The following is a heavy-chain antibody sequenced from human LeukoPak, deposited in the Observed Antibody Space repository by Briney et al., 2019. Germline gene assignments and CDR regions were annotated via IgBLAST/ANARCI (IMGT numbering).Heavy chain of an antibody. CDR2: FDPDNDET. V-gene: IGHV1-24*01. D-gene: IGHD3-9*01. CDR1: GYTLTELS. Sequence: ASVKVSCKVSGYTLTELSMHWVRQAPGKGLEWMGGFDPDNDETIYAQKFQGRVTMTEDTSTDTAYMELSSLRSEDAAVYYCSTILLRSFDWAECQHWGQGTLVTVSS. J-gene: IGHJ1*01. CDR3: STILLRSFDWAECQH.